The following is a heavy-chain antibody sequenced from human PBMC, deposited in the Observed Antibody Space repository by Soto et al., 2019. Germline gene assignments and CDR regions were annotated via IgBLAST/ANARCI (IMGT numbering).Heavy chain of an antibody. CDR2: IYYSGST. D-gene: IGHD6-19*01. CDR3: ARDDSYSSGWYGLDY. J-gene: IGHJ4*02. V-gene: IGHV4-59*01. CDR1: GGSISSYY. Sequence: SETLSLTCTVSGGSISSYYWSWIRQPPGKGLEWIGYIYYSGSTNYNPSLKSRVTISVDTSKNQFSLKLSSVTAADTAVYYCARDDSYSSGWYGLDYWGQGTLVTVSS.